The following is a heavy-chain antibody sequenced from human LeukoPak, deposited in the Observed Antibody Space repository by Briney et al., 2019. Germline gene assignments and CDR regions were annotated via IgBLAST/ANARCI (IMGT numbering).Heavy chain of an antibody. CDR3: ARVFGPGAAPRAFDI. J-gene: IGHJ3*02. V-gene: IGHV3-30-3*01. D-gene: IGHD3-3*01. CDR2: ISYDGSNK. Sequence: GRSLRLSCAASGFTFSSYAMHWVRQAPGKGLEWVAVISYDGSNKYYADSVKGRFTISRDNSKNTLYLQMNSLRAEDTAVYYCARVFGPGAAPRAFDIWGQGTMVTVSS. CDR1: GFTFSSYA.